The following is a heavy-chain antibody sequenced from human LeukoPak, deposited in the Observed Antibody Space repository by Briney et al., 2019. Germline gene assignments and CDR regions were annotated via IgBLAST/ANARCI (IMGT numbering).Heavy chain of an antibody. J-gene: IGHJ4*02. CDR2: ISSSGSTI. D-gene: IGHD4-23*01. CDR3: AKGRVTVLFDY. V-gene: IGHV3-48*03. CDR1: GFTFSSYE. Sequence: GGSLRLSCAASGFTFSSYEMNWVRQAPGKGLEWVSYISSSGSTIYYADSVKGRFTISRDNSKNTLYLQMNSLRAEDTAVYYCAKGRVTVLFDYWGQGTLVTVSS.